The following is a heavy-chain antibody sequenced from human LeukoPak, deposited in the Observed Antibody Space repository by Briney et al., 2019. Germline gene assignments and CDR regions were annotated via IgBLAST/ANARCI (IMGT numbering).Heavy chain of an antibody. V-gene: IGHV4-34*01. J-gene: IGHJ6*04. CDR1: GGSFSGYY. D-gene: IGHD6-6*01. CDR3: ARAPRSIRYYYYGMDV. CDR2: INHSGST. Sequence: SETLSLTCAVYGGSFSGYYWSWIRQPPGKRLEWVGEINHSGSTNYNPSLKSRVTISVDTSKNQFSLKLSSVTAADTAVYYCARAPRSIRYYYYGMDVWGKGTTVTVSS.